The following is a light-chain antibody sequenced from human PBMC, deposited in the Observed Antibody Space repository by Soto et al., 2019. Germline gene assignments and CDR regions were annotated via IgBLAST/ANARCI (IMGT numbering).Light chain of an antibody. CDR2: AAS. CDR3: QQYGSSLPVT. J-gene: IGKJ4*01. V-gene: IGKV3-20*01. Sequence: EIVLTQSPGTLSLSPGERTTISCRASQSLTNNYLAWYQQKPGQAPRLLIYAASSRATGIPVRFSGSGSETDFTLTISRLEPEDFAVYYCQQYGSSLPVTFGGGTKVDNK. CDR1: QSLTNNY.